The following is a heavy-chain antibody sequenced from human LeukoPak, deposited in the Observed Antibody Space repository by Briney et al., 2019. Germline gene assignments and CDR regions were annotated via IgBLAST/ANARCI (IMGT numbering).Heavy chain of an antibody. CDR1: GFTSSRYW. Sequence: GGSLRLSCAASGFTSSRYWMSWVRQVPRKGLEWVANIKQDGGEIYYVDSVKGRFTISRDNAKSSLYLQMNSLRAGDTAVYYCAGDKGDYDTSGSLFGFGGQGTLVTVSS. V-gene: IGHV3-7*03. D-gene: IGHD3-22*01. CDR3: AGDKGDYDTSGSLFGF. CDR2: IKQDGGEI. J-gene: IGHJ4*02.